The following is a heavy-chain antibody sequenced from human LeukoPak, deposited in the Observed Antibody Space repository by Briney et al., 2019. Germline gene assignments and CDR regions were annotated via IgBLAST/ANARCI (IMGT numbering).Heavy chain of an antibody. CDR1: GFDFSTYA. CDR2: IKQDGSEK. V-gene: IGHV3-7*03. CDR3: ANDVVLEWLSFDY. D-gene: IGHD3-3*01. Sequence: SGGSLRLSCAASGFDFSTYAINWVRQAPGKGLEWVANIKQDGSEKYYVDSVKGRFTISRDNSKNTLYLQMNSLRAEDTAVYYCANDVVLEWLSFDYWGQGTLVTVSS. J-gene: IGHJ4*02.